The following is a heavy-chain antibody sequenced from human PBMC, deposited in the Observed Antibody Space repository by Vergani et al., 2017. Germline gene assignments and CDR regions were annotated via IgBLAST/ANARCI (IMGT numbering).Heavy chain of an antibody. V-gene: IGHV4-39*01. CDR1: GGSISSSSYY. CDR3: ARHPMKTWDGWLVTDWFDP. Sequence: QLQLQESGPGLVKPSETLSLTCTVSGGSISSSSYYWGWIRQPPGKGLEWIGSIYYSGSTYYNPSLKSRVTISVDTSKNQFSLKLSSVTAADTAVYYCARHPMKTWDGWLVTDWFDPWGQGTLVTVSS. CDR2: IYYSGST. J-gene: IGHJ5*02. D-gene: IGHD6-19*01.